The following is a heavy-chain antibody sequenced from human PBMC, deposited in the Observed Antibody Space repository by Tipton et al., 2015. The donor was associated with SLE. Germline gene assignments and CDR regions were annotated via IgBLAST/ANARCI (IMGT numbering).Heavy chain of an antibody. V-gene: IGHV4-34*01. J-gene: IGHJ6*03. Sequence: TLSLTCAVYGGSFSDYYWSWIRQPPGKGLEWIGEINQRGGTNYNPSLKRRVTISVDTSKNQFSLKLSSVTAADTAVYYCARSYSYGHYYYYYYMDVWGKGTTVTVSS. CDR2: INQRGGT. CDR3: ARSYSYGHYYYYYYMDV. CDR1: GGSFSDYY. D-gene: IGHD5-18*01.